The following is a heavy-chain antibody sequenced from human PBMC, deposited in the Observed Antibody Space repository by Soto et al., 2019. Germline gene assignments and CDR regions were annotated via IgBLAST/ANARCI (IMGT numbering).Heavy chain of an antibody. V-gene: IGHV1-18*01. CDR1: GYTFTSYG. CDR3: ARDGSSWSILAQTWFDP. J-gene: IGHJ5*02. D-gene: IGHD6-13*01. Sequence: ASVKVSCKASGYTFTSYGISWVRQAPGQGLEWMGWISAYNGNTNYAQKLQGRVTMTTDTSTSTAYMELRSLRSDDTAVYYCARDGSSWSILAQTWFDPWGQGTLVTVSS. CDR2: ISAYNGNT.